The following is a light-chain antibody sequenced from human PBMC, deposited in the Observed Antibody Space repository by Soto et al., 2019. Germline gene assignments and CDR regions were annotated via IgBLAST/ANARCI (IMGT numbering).Light chain of an antibody. J-gene: IGKJ2*01. Sequence: EIVLTQSPGTLSLSPGERATLSCRPSRSFASSYLGWYQQKPGQAPRLLIYAASSRATGIPDRFSGSGSGTDFTLTISRLEPEDSAVYYCQQYGSSPPYTFGQGTKLEI. CDR1: RSFASSY. CDR2: AAS. CDR3: QQYGSSPPYT. V-gene: IGKV3-20*01.